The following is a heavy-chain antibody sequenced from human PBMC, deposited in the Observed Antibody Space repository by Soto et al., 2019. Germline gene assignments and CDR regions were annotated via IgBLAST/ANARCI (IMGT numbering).Heavy chain of an antibody. J-gene: IGHJ6*02. Sequence: GGSLRLSCAASGFTFSSYAMHWVRQAPGKGLEWVAVISYDGSNKYYADSVKGRFTISRDNSKNTLYLQMNSLRAEDTAVYYCARGFQSYLDYYYGMDVWGQGTTVTVSS. CDR1: GFTFSSYA. CDR2: ISYDGSNK. V-gene: IGHV3-30-3*01. D-gene: IGHD1-26*01. CDR3: ARGFQSYLDYYYGMDV.